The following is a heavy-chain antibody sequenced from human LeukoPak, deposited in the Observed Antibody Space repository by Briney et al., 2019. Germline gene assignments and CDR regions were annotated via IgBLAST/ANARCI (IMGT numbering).Heavy chain of an antibody. V-gene: IGHV3-23*01. CDR3: SKRSCSGGGCNLDY. J-gene: IGHJ4*02. CDR1: GFTFSNYA. CDR2: IGDSGGAT. D-gene: IGHD2-15*01. Sequence: GGSLRLSCAASGFTFSNYAMSWVSQDPGKGLEWVSAIGDSGGATNCADSVKGRFTISRDNSKNTLYLQMNSLRAEDTAVYYCSKRSCSGGGCNLDYLGQGTLVTVSS.